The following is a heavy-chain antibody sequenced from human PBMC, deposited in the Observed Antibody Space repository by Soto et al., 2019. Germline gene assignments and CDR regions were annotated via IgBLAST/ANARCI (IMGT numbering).Heavy chain of an antibody. CDR3: ASYCSGGSCYSYPYYYYYMDV. Sequence: SVKVSCKASGGTFSSYTISWVRQAPGQGLEWMGRIIPILGIANYAQKFQGRVTITADKSTSTAYMELSSLRSEDTAVYYCASYCSGGSCYSYPYYYYYMDVWGKGTTVTVSS. CDR1: GGTFSSYT. D-gene: IGHD2-15*01. V-gene: IGHV1-69*02. J-gene: IGHJ6*03. CDR2: IIPILGIA.